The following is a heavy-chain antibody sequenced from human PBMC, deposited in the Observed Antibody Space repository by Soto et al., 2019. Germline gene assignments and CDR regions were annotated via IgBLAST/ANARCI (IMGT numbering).Heavy chain of an antibody. J-gene: IGHJ3*02. V-gene: IGHV4-59*01. CDR3: ARVSGSSRYFDNSRKHHAFDI. CDR1: GGSISSYY. D-gene: IGHD3-9*01. Sequence: AETLSLTCTVSGGSISSYYWSWIRQPPGKGLEWIGYIYYSGSTNYNPSLKSRVTISVDTSKNQFSLKLSSVTAADTAVYYCARVSGSSRYFDNSRKHHAFDIWGQGTMVTVSS. CDR2: IYYSGST.